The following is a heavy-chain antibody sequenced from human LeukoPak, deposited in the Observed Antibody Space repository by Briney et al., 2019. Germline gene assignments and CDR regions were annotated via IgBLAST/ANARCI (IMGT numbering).Heavy chain of an antibody. D-gene: IGHD4-17*01. Sequence: SETLSLTCTVSGGSISSSSYYWGWIRQPPGKGLEWIGSIYYSGSTFYNPSLKSRVTISVDTSKNQFSLKLSSVTAADTAVYYCARPRGDYVEDAFDIRGQGTMVTVSS. V-gene: IGHV4-39*01. CDR1: GGSISSSSYY. J-gene: IGHJ3*02. CDR2: IYYSGST. CDR3: ARPRGDYVEDAFDI.